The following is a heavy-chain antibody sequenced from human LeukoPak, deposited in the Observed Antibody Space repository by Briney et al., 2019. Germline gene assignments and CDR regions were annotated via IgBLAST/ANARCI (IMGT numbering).Heavy chain of an antibody. Sequence: GRSLRLSCAASGFTFSSYGMHWVRQAPGKGLERVAVISYDGSNKYYADSVKGRFTTSRDNSKNTLYLQMNSLRAEDTAVYYCANPELAGTAMATGWFDPWGQGTLVTVSS. V-gene: IGHV3-30*18. CDR1: GFTFSSYG. CDR2: ISYDGSNK. D-gene: IGHD5-18*01. CDR3: ANPELAGTAMATGWFDP. J-gene: IGHJ5*02.